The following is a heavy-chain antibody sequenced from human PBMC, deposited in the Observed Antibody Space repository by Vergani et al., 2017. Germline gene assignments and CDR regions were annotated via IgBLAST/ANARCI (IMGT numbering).Heavy chain of an antibody. CDR2: IYYSGST. D-gene: IGHD6-19*01. CDR1: GASIRSSNCY. J-gene: IGHJ5*02. CDR3: ARHSTEEWLVKLGWIDP. V-gene: IGHV4-39*01. Sequence: QLQLQESGPGLVKPSATLSLTCSVSGASIRSSNCYWVWIRQPPGKGVDWIAIIYYSGSTNYNPSLKSRVTITVDTSKNQFSLKLSPVTAADTAVYFCARHSTEEWLVKLGWIDPWGQGSLRTVSS.